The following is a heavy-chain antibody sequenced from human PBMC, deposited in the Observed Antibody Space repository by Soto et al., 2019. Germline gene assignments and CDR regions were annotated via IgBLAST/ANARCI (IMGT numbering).Heavy chain of an antibody. CDR3: ARAELDVVVPADVVDVVDV. D-gene: IGHD2-2*01. CDR1: RGTFSSYA. V-gene: IGHV1-69*13. Sequence: SVKASCKASRGTFSSYAMSWVRQAPEQGLEWMGGIIPIFGTANYAQKFQGRFPITADESTSTAYMELSSLRSEDTAVYYCARAELDVVVPADVVDVVDVWGQGTTVTVSS. J-gene: IGHJ6*02. CDR2: IIPIFGTA.